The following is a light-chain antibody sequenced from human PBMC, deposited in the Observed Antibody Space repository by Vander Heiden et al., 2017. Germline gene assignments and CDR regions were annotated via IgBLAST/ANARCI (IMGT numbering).Light chain of an antibody. J-gene: IGKJ2*01. V-gene: IGKV1-39*01. CDR2: AAS. CDR1: QSISSY. Sequence: MTQSPSSLSASVGDRVTITCRASQSISSYLNWYQHKPGKAPKLLIYAASSLQSGVPSRFSGSGSGTDFTLTISRLQPEDFATYYCQQRDSTPYTFGQGTKMEIK. CDR3: QQRDSTPYT.